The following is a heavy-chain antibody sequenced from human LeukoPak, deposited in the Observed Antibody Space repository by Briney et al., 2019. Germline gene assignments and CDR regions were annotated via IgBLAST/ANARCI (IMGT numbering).Heavy chain of an antibody. CDR2: IYYSGST. CDR1: GGSLSSYY. Sequence: SDTLSLTCTVSGGSLSSYYWSWIRQPPAKELEWNGYIYYSGSTNSIASLKSRVTISVDTSKNQLSLKLSSVTDADTAVYYCARLRQNYDILTGYPCYYYYGMDVWGQGTTVTVSS. D-gene: IGHD3-9*01. J-gene: IGHJ6*02. CDR3: ARLRQNYDILTGYPCYYYYGMDV. V-gene: IGHV4-59*08.